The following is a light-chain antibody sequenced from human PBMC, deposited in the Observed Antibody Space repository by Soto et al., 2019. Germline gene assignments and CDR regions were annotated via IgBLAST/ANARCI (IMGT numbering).Light chain of an antibody. CDR3: QQSYSTWIT. Sequence: DIQMTHSPSSVSSSLVDRVTITCRASQSISSYLNWYQQKPGKAPKLLIYAASSLQSGVPSRFSGSGSGTDFTLTISSLQPEDFATYYCQQSYSTWITFGQGTRLEIK. J-gene: IGKJ5*01. CDR2: AAS. V-gene: IGKV1-39*01. CDR1: QSISSY.